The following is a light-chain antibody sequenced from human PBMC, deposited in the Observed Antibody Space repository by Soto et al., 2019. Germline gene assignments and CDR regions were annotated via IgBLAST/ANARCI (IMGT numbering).Light chain of an antibody. CDR1: SSNIGTNH. CDR3: SAWDASINGAV. Sequence: QSALTQPPSASGSPGQRVAISCSGASSNIGTNHVNWYLHHPGTAPTLLIYSDNQSPSGVPYRLSGSKSGTSASLTISGLLSEDEADYFCSAWDASINGAVFGGGTKVTVL. V-gene: IGLV1-44*01. CDR2: SDN. J-gene: IGLJ2*01.